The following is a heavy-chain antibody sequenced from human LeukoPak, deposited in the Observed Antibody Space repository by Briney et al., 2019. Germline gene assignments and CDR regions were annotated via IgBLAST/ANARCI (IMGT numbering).Heavy chain of an antibody. CDR3: ARDRLRGWFDP. J-gene: IGHJ5*02. V-gene: IGHV3-30*04. Sequence: GGSLRLSCAASGFTFSSYAMHWVRQAPGKGQEWVAVTSYDGSNKYYADSVKGRFTISRDNSKNTLYLQMNSLRAEDTAVYYCARDRLRGWFDPWGQGTLVTVSS. CDR1: GFTFSSYA. D-gene: IGHD4-17*01. CDR2: TSYDGSNK.